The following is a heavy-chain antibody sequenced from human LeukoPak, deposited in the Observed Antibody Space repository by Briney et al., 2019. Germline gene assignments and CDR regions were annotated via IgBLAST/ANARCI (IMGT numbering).Heavy chain of an antibody. V-gene: IGHV4-59*01. J-gene: IGHJ3*02. Sequence: SETLSLTCTVSGGSISSYYWSWIRQAPGKGLEWIGYIYYSGSNKYYPSPKSRGTILVEASKTQFSLKLSSVTAADTAVYFCARDWNYYTSWTKRVDDFDIWGQGTMVTVSS. D-gene: IGHD3-10*01. CDR2: IYYSGSN. CDR1: GGSISSYY. CDR3: ARDWNYYTSWTKRVDDFDI.